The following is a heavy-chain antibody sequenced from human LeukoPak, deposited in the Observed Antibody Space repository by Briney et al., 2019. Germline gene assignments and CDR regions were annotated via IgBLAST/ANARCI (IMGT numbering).Heavy chain of an antibody. Sequence: PGGSLRLSCAASGFTFSSYAMGWVRQAPGKGLEWVSAISGSGGSTYYADSVKGRFTISRDNSKNTLYLQMNSLRAEDTAVYYCAKDLRSSGWYEGWFDPWGQGTLVTVSS. CDR1: GFTFSSYA. D-gene: IGHD6-19*01. J-gene: IGHJ5*02. V-gene: IGHV3-23*01. CDR2: ISGSGGST. CDR3: AKDLRSSGWYEGWFDP.